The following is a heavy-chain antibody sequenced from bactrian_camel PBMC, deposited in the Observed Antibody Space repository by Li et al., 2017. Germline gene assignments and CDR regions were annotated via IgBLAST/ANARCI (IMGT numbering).Heavy chain of an antibody. CDR3: ADGGSLYIFPY. Sequence: QVQLVESGGDLVQPGGSLTLSCAASGFTFSGYGMSWVRQAPGKGLEWVAGIYSDGSVTYYEDSVKGRFTISRGNAKNTLYLQLNSLKTDDTAMYYCADGGSLYIFPYWGQGTQVTVS. CDR2: IYSDGSVT. V-gene: IGHV3S7*01. J-gene: IGHJ4*01. D-gene: IGHD6*01. CDR1: GFTFSGYG.